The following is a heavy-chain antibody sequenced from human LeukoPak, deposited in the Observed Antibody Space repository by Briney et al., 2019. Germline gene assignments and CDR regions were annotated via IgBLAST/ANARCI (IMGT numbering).Heavy chain of an antibody. CDR2: ISAYNGNT. V-gene: IGHV1-18*01. CDR1: GYTFSSYG. J-gene: IGHJ6*02. D-gene: IGHD2-2*01. CDR3: ARDCSSTSCYVRYYYYYGMDV. Sequence: ASVKVSCKASGYTFSSYGISWVRQAPGQGLEWMGWISAYNGNTNYAQQLQGRVTMTTDTSTSTAYMELRSLRSDDTAVYYCARDCSSTSCYVRYYYYYGMDVWGQGTTVTVSS.